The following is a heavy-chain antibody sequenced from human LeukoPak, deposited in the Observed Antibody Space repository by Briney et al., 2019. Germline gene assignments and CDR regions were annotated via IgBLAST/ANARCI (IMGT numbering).Heavy chain of an antibody. V-gene: IGHV3-13*01. D-gene: IGHD2-21*02. CDR2: IGTAGDT. J-gene: IGHJ6*02. Sequence: GGSLRLSCAASGFTFSSYDMHWVRQATGKGLEWVSAIGTAGDTYYPGSVKGRFTISRENAKNSLYLQMNSLRAEDTAVYYCARSVTDRSHYHYYGIDVWGQGTTVTVSS. CDR3: ARSVTDRSHYHYYGIDV. CDR1: GFTFSSYD.